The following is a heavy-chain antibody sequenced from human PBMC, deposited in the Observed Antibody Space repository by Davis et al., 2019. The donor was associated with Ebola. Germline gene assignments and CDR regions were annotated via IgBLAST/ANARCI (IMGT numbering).Heavy chain of an antibody. Sequence: ASVKVSCKASGYTFITYYIHWVRQAPGQRLEWMGWINAGNGNTKYSQKFQGRVTITRDTSASTAYMELSSLRSEDTAVYYCASSGAAMVLFYYGMDVWGQGTTVTVSS. CDR3: ASSGAAMVLFYYGMDV. J-gene: IGHJ6*02. V-gene: IGHV1-3*01. D-gene: IGHD5-18*01. CDR1: GYTFITYY. CDR2: INAGNGNT.